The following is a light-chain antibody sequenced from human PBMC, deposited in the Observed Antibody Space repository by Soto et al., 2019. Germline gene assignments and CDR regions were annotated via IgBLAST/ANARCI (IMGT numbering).Light chain of an antibody. CDR2: SNI. CDR3: ASWDDSMNAWV. Sequence: QSVLTQPPSASGTPGQRVMISCSGSRSNIGSNTIDWFQQLPRTAPKLLIYSNIQRPSGVPDRFSGSKSGSSASLAISGLHSEDEADYFCASWDDSMNAWVFGGGTKLTVL. J-gene: IGLJ3*02. CDR1: RSNIGSNT. V-gene: IGLV1-44*01.